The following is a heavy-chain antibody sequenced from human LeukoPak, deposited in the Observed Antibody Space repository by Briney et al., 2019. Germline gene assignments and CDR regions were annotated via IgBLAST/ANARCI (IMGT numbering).Heavy chain of an antibody. J-gene: IGHJ6*04. CDR1: GYSISSGYY. CDR3: ARQVDV. CDR2: IYHSGST. Sequence: SETLSLTCAVSGYSISSGYYWGWIRQPPGKGLEWIGSIYHSGSTYYNPSLKSRVTISVDTSKNQFSLKLSSVTAADTAVYCCARQVDVWGKGTTVTVSS. V-gene: IGHV4-38-2*01.